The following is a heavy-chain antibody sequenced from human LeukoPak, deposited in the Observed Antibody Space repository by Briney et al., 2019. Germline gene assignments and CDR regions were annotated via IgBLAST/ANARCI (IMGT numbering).Heavy chain of an antibody. CDR3: AKTAEAAAAFYWFDP. D-gene: IGHD6-13*01. CDR2: IYYSGSP. CDR1: GGSISSSSYY. J-gene: IGHJ5*02. Sequence: SETLSLTCTVSGGSISSSSYYWGWIRQPPGTGLEWIGSIYYSGSPYYNPSLKSRVPISVDTSKNQFSLKLSSVTAADTAVYYCAKTAEAAAAFYWFDPWGQGTLVTVSS. V-gene: IGHV4-39*01.